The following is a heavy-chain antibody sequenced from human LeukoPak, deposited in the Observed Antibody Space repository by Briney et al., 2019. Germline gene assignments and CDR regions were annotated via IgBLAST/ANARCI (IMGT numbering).Heavy chain of an antibody. D-gene: IGHD1-26*01. J-gene: IGHJ5*02. CDR3: ASTNYRGGTTGYNWFDP. V-gene: IGHV3-30*02. Sequence: GGSLRLSCAASGFTFSSYGMHWVRQAPGKGLEWVAVIWYDGSNKYYADSVKGRFTISRDNSKNTLYLQMNSLRAEDTAMYYCASTNYRGGTTGYNWFDPWGQGTLVTVSS. CDR2: IWYDGSNK. CDR1: GFTFSSYG.